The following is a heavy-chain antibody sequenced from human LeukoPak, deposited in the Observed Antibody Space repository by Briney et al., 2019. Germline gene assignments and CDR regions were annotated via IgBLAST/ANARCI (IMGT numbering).Heavy chain of an antibody. Sequence: ASVKVSCKASGGTFSSYAISWVRQAPGQGLEWMGGIIPIFGTVNYAQKFQGRVTMTTDTSTSTAYMELRSLRSDDTAVYYCARESHTDGDYCYWGQGTLVTVSS. CDR2: IIPIFGTV. V-gene: IGHV1-69*05. J-gene: IGHJ4*02. CDR3: ARESHTDGDYCY. D-gene: IGHD4-17*01. CDR1: GGTFSSYA.